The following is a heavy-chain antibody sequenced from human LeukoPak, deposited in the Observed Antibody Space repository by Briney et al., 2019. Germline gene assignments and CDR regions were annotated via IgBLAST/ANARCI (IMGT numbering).Heavy chain of an antibody. CDR3: ARDRYYGSGSQYYYYYGMDV. V-gene: IGHV3-66*01. CDR1: GFTVSSNY. D-gene: IGHD3-10*01. Sequence: GGSLRLSCAASGFTVSSNYMSWVPQAPGKGLEWVSVIYSGGSTYYADFVKGRFTISRDNSKNTLYLQMNSLRAEDTAVYYCARDRYYGSGSQYYYYYGMDVWGQGTTVTVSS. J-gene: IGHJ6*02. CDR2: IYSGGST.